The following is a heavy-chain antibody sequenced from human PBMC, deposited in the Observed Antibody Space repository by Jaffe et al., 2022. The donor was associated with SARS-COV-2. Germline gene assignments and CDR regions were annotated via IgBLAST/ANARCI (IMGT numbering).Heavy chain of an antibody. CDR3: ARYFYDLTGYNYIDY. Sequence: QVQLVQSEPQLKKPGASVKISCKASGYDFTKYAMNWVRQAPGQGLEWMGWINTNTGDPTFAQGFTGRFVFSLDTSGSTAYLQISDLQAEDTATYYCARYFYDLTGYNYIDYWGQGTLVTVSS. CDR2: INTNTGDP. J-gene: IGHJ4*02. CDR1: GYDFTKYA. V-gene: IGHV7-4-1*02. D-gene: IGHD3-22*01.